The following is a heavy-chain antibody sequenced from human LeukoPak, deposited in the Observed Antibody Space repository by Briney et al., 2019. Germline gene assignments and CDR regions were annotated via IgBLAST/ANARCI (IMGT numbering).Heavy chain of an antibody. CDR3: ARDCCGLGYCSSTSCYVPNWFDP. D-gene: IGHD2-2*01. V-gene: IGHV4-4*07. CDR2: IYTSGST. CDR1: GGSFSGYY. Sequence: SETLSLTCAVYGGSFSGYYWSWIRQPAGKGLEWIGRIYTSGSTNYNPSLKSRVTMSVDTSKNQFSLKLSSVTAADTAVYYCARDCCGLGYCSSTSCYVPNWFDPWGQGTLVTVSS. J-gene: IGHJ5*02.